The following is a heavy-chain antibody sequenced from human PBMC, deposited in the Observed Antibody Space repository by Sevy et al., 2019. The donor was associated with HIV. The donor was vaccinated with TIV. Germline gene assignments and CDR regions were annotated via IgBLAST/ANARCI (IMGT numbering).Heavy chain of an antibody. J-gene: IGHJ4*02. V-gene: IGHV3-23*01. CDR1: GFTFSNYA. CDR2: ISASGGRI. CDR3: ATDGLSGYEARFAY. Sequence: GGSLRLSCAASGFTFSNYAMSWVRQAPGKGLEWVSAISASGGRIYYADSVKGRFTISRDNSKNTLYLQMNSLRAEDTAVYYCATDGLSGYEARFAYWGQGTLVTVSS. D-gene: IGHD5-12*01.